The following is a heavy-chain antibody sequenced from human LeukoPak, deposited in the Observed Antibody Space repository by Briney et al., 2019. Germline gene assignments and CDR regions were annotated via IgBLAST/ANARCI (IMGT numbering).Heavy chain of an antibody. CDR1: GGSIISHY. CDR2: IYYSGST. V-gene: IGHV4-59*11. D-gene: IGHD1-26*01. CDR3: ARTAVGATYYFDY. J-gene: IGHJ4*02. Sequence: SETLSVTCTVSGGSIISHYWSWIRQPRGKGLEWIGYIYYSGSTNYNPSLKSRVTISVDTSKNQFSLKLSSVTAADTAVYCCARTAVGATYYFDYWGQGTLVTVSS.